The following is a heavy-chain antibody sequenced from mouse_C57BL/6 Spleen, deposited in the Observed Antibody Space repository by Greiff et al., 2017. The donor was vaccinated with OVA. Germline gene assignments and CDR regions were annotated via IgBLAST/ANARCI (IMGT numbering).Heavy chain of an antibody. CDR3: ARVITDYFDD. J-gene: IGHJ2*01. Sequence: QVQLQQPGAELVMPGASVKLSCKASGYTFTSYWMHWVKQRPGQGLEWIGEIDPSDSYTNYNQKFKGKSTLTVDKSSSTAYMQLSSLTSEDSAVYYCARVITDYFDDWGQGTTLTVSS. V-gene: IGHV1-69*01. CDR1: GYTFTSYW. CDR2: IDPSDSYT.